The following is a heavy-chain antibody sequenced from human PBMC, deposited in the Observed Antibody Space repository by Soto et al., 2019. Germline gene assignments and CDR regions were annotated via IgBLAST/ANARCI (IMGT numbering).Heavy chain of an antibody. J-gene: IGHJ4*02. CDR2: LWYDGSSD. CDR1: GFSVSTHV. Sequence: QVQLVESGGGVVQPGSSLRLSCVASGFSVSTHVIHWVRQVPGKGLEWVAVLWYDGSSDYYADSVKGRFTISRDSSKNTMYLQMNSLRVEDTAIYYCARVPRYDTWYFDYWGQGTLATVSS. V-gene: IGHV3-33*01. CDR3: ARVPRYDTWYFDY. D-gene: IGHD3-22*01.